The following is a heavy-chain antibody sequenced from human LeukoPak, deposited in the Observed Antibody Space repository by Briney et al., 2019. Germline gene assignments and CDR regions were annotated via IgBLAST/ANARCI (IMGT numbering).Heavy chain of an antibody. Sequence: GGSLRLSCAASGFTFSNYAMSWVRQAPGKGLEWVSVIYSGGSTYYADSVKGRFTISRDNSKNTLYLQMNNLRAEDTAVYYCARMGNDYGDYNVYWGQGTLVTVSS. CDR3: ARMGNDYGDYNVY. J-gene: IGHJ4*02. CDR1: GFTFSNYA. V-gene: IGHV3-53*01. CDR2: IYSGGST. D-gene: IGHD4-17*01.